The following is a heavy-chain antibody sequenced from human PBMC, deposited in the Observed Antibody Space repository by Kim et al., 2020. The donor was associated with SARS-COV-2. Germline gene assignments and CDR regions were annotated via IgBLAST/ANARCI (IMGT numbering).Heavy chain of an antibody. Sequence: GGSLRLSCAASGFTFSTHSMKWVRQAPGKGLEWVSSISSSSRYIYYADSLKGRFTISRDNAQNSLYLQMNSLRAEDTAVYYCAREIVGNFNYGLDVWGQGTTVTVAS. CDR2: ISSSSRYI. J-gene: IGHJ6*02. V-gene: IGHV3-21*01. CDR3: AREIVGNFNYGLDV. CDR1: GFTFSTHS. D-gene: IGHD3-22*01.